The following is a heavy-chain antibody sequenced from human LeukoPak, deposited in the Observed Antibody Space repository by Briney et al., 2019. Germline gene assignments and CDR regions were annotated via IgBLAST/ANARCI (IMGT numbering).Heavy chain of an antibody. Sequence: GGSLRLSCAASGFTFSTYWMNWFRQTPGKGLEWVAKIKADGGEKDHVASVKGRFTISRDNAKNSLYLQMNSLRAEDTAVYYCARVNKAYYDFWSGYYPDYWGQGTLVTVSS. V-gene: IGHV3-7*01. CDR2: IKADGGEK. CDR3: ARVNKAYYDFWSGYYPDY. D-gene: IGHD3-3*01. CDR1: GFTFSTYW. J-gene: IGHJ4*02.